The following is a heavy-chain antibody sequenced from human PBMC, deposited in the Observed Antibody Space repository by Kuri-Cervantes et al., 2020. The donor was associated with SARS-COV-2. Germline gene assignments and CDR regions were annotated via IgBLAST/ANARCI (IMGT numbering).Heavy chain of an antibody. Sequence: GESLKISCAASGFTFSSYAMSWVRQAPGKGLEWVSAISGSGGSTYYADSVKGRFTISRDNSKNTPYLQMNSLRAEDTAVCYCAKSPFWFAGVSPWGQGTLVTVSS. CDR2: ISGSGGST. V-gene: IGHV3-23*01. CDR3: AKSPFWFAGVSP. CDR1: GFTFSSYA. J-gene: IGHJ5*02. D-gene: IGHD3-3*01.